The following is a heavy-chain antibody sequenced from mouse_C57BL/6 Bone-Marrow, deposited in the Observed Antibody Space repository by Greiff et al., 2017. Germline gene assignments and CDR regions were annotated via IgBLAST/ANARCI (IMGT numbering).Heavy chain of an antibody. CDR1: GFPFSDYG. CDR3: ARDTTVVLDY. Sequence: EVQLQESGGGLVKPGGSLQLSCAASGFPFSDYGMHWVRQAPEKGLEWVAYISSGSSTIYYADTVKGRFTISRDNAKNTLFLQMTSLRSEDTAMYYCARDTTVVLDYWGQGTTLTVSS. D-gene: IGHD1-1*01. CDR2: ISSGSSTI. V-gene: IGHV5-17*01. J-gene: IGHJ2*01.